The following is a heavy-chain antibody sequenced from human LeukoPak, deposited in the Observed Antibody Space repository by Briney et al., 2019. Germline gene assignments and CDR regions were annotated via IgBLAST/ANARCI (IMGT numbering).Heavy chain of an antibody. Sequence: GASVTVSCKASGYSFSDNYMHWVRQAPGQGLEWMGVINPDGTTGYAQKFQGRVTMTRDTSTGTVYVDLSSLTSEDTAVYYCARDYTGRPFDHWGQGTLVTVSS. CDR3: ARDYTGRPFDH. D-gene: IGHD1-26*01. CDR2: INPDGTT. V-gene: IGHV1-46*01. J-gene: IGHJ4*02. CDR1: GYSFSDNY.